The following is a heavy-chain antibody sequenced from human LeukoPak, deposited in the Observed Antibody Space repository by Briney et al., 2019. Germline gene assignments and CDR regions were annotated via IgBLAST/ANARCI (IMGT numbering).Heavy chain of an antibody. V-gene: IGHV4-34*01. CDR1: GGSFSGYY. J-gene: IGHJ6*03. CDR2: INHRGST. CDR3: ARAGYMVRGVINGADWDYYYYYMDV. Sequence: SETLSLTCAVYGGSFSGYYWSWIRQPPGKGLEWIGEINHRGSTNYNPSLKSRVTISVDTSKNQFSLKLSSVTAADTAVYYCARAGYMVRGVINGADWDYYYYYMDVWGKGTTVTISS. D-gene: IGHD3-10*01.